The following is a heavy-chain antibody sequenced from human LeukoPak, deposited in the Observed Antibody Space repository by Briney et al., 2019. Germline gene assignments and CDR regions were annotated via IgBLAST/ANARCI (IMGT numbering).Heavy chain of an antibody. J-gene: IGHJ3*02. Sequence: SVKVSCKASGGAFSSYAISWVRQAPGQGLEWMGRIIPILGIANYAQKFQGRVTITADKSTSTAYMELSSLRSEDTAVYYCALYYYGSGSYWDAFDIWGQGTMVTVSS. V-gene: IGHV1-69*04. CDR2: IIPILGIA. D-gene: IGHD3-10*01. CDR3: ALYYYGSGSYWDAFDI. CDR1: GGAFSSYA.